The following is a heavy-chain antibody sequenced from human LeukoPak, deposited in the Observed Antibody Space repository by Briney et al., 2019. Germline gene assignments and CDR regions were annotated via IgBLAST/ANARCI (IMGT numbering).Heavy chain of an antibody. V-gene: IGHV3-21*01. Sequence: PGGSLRLSCAASGFTFSSYEMNWVRQAPGKGLEWVSSISSSSSYIYYADSVKGRFTISRDNAKNSLYLQMNSLRAEDTAVYYCAREQYSSGWYGGKFDYWGQGTLVTVSS. D-gene: IGHD6-19*01. CDR3: AREQYSSGWYGGKFDY. J-gene: IGHJ4*02. CDR2: ISSSSSYI. CDR1: GFTFSSYE.